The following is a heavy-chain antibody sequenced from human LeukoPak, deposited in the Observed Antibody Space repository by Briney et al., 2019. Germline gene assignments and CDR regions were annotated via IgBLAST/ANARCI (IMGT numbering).Heavy chain of an antibody. J-gene: IGHJ3*02. Sequence: GGSLKLSCAASGFTFSSYAMSWVRQAPGKGLEWVSAISGSGGSTYYADSVKGRFTISRDNSKNTLYLQMNSLRAEDTAVYYCAKDIQGIAVASGDAFDIWGQGTMVTVSS. D-gene: IGHD6-19*01. CDR1: GFTFSSYA. V-gene: IGHV3-23*01. CDR3: AKDIQGIAVASGDAFDI. CDR2: ISGSGGST.